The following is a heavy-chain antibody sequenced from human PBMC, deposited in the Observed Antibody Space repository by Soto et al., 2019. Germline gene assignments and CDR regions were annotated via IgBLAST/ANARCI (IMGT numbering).Heavy chain of an antibody. J-gene: IGHJ4*02. D-gene: IGHD3-3*01. CDR2: IIPIFGTA. CDR3: ARATYYDFWSGYYPFDY. Sequence: QVQLVQSGAEVKKPGSSVKVSCKASGGTFSSYAISWVRQAPGQGLEWMGGIIPIFGTANYAQKFQGRVTITADKSTSTAYLELSRLRSEDTAVYYCARATYYDFWSGYYPFDYWGQGTLVTVSS. V-gene: IGHV1-69*06. CDR1: GGTFSSYA.